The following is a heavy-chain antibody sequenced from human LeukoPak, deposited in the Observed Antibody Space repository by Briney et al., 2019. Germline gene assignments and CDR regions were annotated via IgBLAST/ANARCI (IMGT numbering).Heavy chain of an antibody. Sequence: GASVKVSCKVSGYTLTELSMHWVRQAPGKGLEWMGGFDPEDGETIYAQKFQGRVTMTEDTSTDTAYMELSSLRSEDTAVYYCATDSGRLARAHYYYYGMDVWGQGTTVTVSS. CDR3: ATDSGRLARAHYYYYGMDV. J-gene: IGHJ6*02. D-gene: IGHD3-10*01. CDR1: GYTLTELS. CDR2: FDPEDGET. V-gene: IGHV1-24*01.